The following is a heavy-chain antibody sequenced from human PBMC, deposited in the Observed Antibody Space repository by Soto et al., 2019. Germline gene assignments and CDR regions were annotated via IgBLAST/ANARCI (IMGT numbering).Heavy chain of an antibody. V-gene: IGHV4-61*01. CDR3: ARIVVGATVDL. Sequence: SETLSLTCSVSCDSVSSDRYFWTWIRQPPGKGLEWIAYISYTGDTNYNPSLKSRVTISVDTSRNQFSLTLTSVTAADTAVYFCARIVVGATVDLWGQGSLVTVSS. D-gene: IGHD1-26*01. CDR1: CDSVSSDRYF. J-gene: IGHJ5*02. CDR2: ISYTGDT.